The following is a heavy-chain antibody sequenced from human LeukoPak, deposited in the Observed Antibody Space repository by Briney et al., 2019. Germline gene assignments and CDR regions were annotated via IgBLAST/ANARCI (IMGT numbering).Heavy chain of an antibody. D-gene: IGHD1/OR15-1a*01. CDR1: GFTFSSYS. CDR3: ARSPNNAWHNFDS. J-gene: IGHJ4*02. CDR2: ISSSSSYI. Sequence: GGSLRLSCAASGFTFSSYSMNWVRQAPGKGLEWVSSISSSSSYIYYADSVKGRFTISRDNAKNSLYLQMNSLRSDDTAVYYCARSPNNAWHNFDSWGRGILVTVSS. V-gene: IGHV3-21*01.